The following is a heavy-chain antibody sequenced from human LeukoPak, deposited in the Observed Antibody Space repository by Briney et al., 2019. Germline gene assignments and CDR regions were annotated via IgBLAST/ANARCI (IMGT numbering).Heavy chain of an antibody. CDR3: ARGPTTVTTAFDY. CDR1: GGSISSYY. V-gene: IGHV4-59*01. J-gene: IGHJ4*02. CDR2: IYYSGST. D-gene: IGHD4-17*01. Sequence: SETLSLTCTVSGGSISSYYWSWVRQPPGKGLEWIGYIYYSGSTNYNPSLKSRVTISVDTSKNQFSLKLSSVTAADTAVYYCARGPTTVTTAFDYWGQGTLVTVSS.